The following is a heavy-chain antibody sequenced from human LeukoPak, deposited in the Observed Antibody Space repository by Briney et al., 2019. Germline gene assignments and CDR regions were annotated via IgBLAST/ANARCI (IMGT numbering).Heavy chain of an antibody. CDR3: ARVVVANYYYYYGMDV. CDR2: IYYSGST. D-gene: IGHD3-22*01. CDR1: GGSISSYY. V-gene: IGHV4-59*01. Sequence: SETLSLTCTVSGGSISSYYWSWIRQPPGKGLEWIGYIYYSGSTNYNPSLKSRVTISVDTSKNQFSLKLSSVTAADTAVYYCARVVVANYYYYYGMDVWGQETTVTVSS. J-gene: IGHJ6*02.